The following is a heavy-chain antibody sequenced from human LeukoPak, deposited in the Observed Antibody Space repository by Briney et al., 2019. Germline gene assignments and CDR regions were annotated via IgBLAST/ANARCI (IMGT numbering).Heavy chain of an antibody. V-gene: IGHV3-48*03. CDR2: ISSTGGAK. CDR3: ARDSLVRGVTTPGVDP. CDR1: GFTFSSYE. J-gene: IGHJ5*02. D-gene: IGHD3-10*01. Sequence: PGGSLRLSCAASGFTFSSYEMNCVRQAPGKGLEWVSYISSTGGAKHYADSVKGRFTISRDNAKNSLYLQMNTLRAEDTAVYYCARDSLVRGVTTPGVDPWGQGTLVTVSS.